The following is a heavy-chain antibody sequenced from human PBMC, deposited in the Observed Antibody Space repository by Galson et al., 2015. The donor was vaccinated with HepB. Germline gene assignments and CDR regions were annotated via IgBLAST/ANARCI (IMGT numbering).Heavy chain of an antibody. CDR3: ASSYYYDSSGYYYGAFDI. V-gene: IGHV5-51*01. Sequence: QSGAEVKKPGESLKISCKGSGYTFTHYWIGWVRQMPGKGLEWMGVDYPTDSDTRYSPSFQGQVTISADKSISTAYLQWSSLKASDTAMYYCASSYYYDSSGYYYGAFDIWGQGTMVTVSS. CDR1: GYTFTHYW. D-gene: IGHD3-22*01. CDR2: DYPTDSDT. J-gene: IGHJ3*02.